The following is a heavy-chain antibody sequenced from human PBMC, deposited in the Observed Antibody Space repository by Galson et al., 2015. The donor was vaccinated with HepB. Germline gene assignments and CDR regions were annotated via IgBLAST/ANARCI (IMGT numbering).Heavy chain of an antibody. CDR2: IIPIFGTA. CDR3: ARGFEGPNIAAAGTVWFDP. V-gene: IGHV1-69*13. J-gene: IGHJ5*02. Sequence: SVKVSCKASGGTFSSYAISWVRQAPGQGLEWMGGIIPIFGTANYAQKFQGRVTITADESTSTAYMELSSLRSEDTAVYYCARGFEGPNIAAAGTVWFDPWGQGTLVTVSS. D-gene: IGHD6-13*01. CDR1: GGTFSSYA.